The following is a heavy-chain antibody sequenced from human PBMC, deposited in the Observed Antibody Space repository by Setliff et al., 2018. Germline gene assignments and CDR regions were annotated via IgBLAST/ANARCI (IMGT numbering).Heavy chain of an antibody. CDR2: IHNSGKA. D-gene: IGHD6-6*01. Sequence: PSETLSLTCAVSGFSISSGYYWGWIRQPPGKGLEWIVNIHNSGKAYYNPSLNSRVTMSVDTSKNHVSLKLSSVTAADTAVYYCARGQATASRSSLVYWGQGILVTVSS. V-gene: IGHV4-38-2*01. J-gene: IGHJ4*02. CDR3: ARGQATASRSSLVY. CDR1: GFSISSGYY.